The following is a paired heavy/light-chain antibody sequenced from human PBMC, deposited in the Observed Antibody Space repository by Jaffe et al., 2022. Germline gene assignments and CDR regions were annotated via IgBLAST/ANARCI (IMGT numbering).Light chain of an antibody. Sequence: DIQMTQSPSSLSASVGDRVTITCRASQGINNYLAWYQQKPGKVPKVLIYAASTLQSGVPSRFSGSSSGTDFTLTISSLQPEDVATYYCQNYNSAPPLTFGGGTKVEIK. CDR2: AAS. V-gene: IGKV1-27*01. CDR1: QGINNY. J-gene: IGKJ4*01. CDR3: QNYNSAPPLT.
Heavy chain of an antibody. D-gene: IGHD6-19*01. CDR3: ASRPGYSSA. Sequence: EVQLVESGGGLVKPGGSLRLSCVASGFTFSSYTMDWVRQAPGKGLEWVSSISTGSSYIYYSDSVKGRFTISRDNAKNSLYLQMNSLRAEDTAVYYCASRPGYSSAWGQGTLVTVSS. CDR2: ISTGSSYI. CDR1: GFTFSSYT. V-gene: IGHV3-21*01. J-gene: IGHJ5*02.